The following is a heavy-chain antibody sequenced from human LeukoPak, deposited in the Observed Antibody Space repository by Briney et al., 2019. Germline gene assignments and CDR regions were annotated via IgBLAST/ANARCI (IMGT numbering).Heavy chain of an antibody. Sequence: GGSLRLSCAASGFTFSSYAMHWVRQAPGTGLEWVAVISYDGSNKYYADSVKGRFTISRDNSKNTLYLQMNSLRAEDTAVYYCARGFGSGSDYYFDYWGQGTLVTVSS. J-gene: IGHJ4*02. CDR1: GFTFSSYA. CDR3: ARGFGSGSDYYFDY. D-gene: IGHD6-19*01. V-gene: IGHV3-30*04. CDR2: ISYDGSNK.